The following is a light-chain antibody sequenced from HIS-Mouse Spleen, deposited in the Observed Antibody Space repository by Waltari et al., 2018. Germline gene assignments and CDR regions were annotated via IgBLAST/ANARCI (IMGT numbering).Light chain of an antibody. Sequence: SYELTQPPSVSVSTGQTARITCSGDALTKKYAYWYQQKSGQAHVLVIYEDSKRPSGMPERFSGSSSGTMATLTISGAQVEDEADYYCYSTDSSGNHRVFGGGTKLTVL. CDR1: ALTKKY. CDR3: YSTDSSGNHRV. CDR2: EDS. J-gene: IGLJ2*01. V-gene: IGLV3-10*01.